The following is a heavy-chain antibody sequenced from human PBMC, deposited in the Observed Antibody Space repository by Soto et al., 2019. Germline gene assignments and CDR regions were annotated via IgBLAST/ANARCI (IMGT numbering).Heavy chain of an antibody. CDR1: GFTFSSYG. CDR3: AREGRPREWSTSWYFDY. Sequence: GGSLRLSCAASGFTFSSYGMHWVRQAPGKGLEWVAVIWYDGSNKYYADSVKGRFTISRDNSKNTLYLQMNSLRAEDTAVYYCAREGRPREWSTSWYFDYWGQGTLVTVSS. V-gene: IGHV3-33*01. J-gene: IGHJ4*02. CDR2: IWYDGSNK. D-gene: IGHD3-3*01.